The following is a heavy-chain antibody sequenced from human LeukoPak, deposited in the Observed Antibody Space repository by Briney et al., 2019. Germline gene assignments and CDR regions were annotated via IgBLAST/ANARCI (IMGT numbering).Heavy chain of an antibody. V-gene: IGHV4-39*01. CDR1: GDSISSSNSY. Sequence: PSETLSLTCTVSGDSISSSNSYWGWIRQPPGKGLEWIGSIYYSGNTYYNASLKSRVTISVDTSKNQFSLKLTSVTAADTAVYYCATTTIRLGYWGQGTLVTVSS. CDR2: IYYSGNT. CDR3: ATTTIRLGY. D-gene: IGHD1-26*01. J-gene: IGHJ4*02.